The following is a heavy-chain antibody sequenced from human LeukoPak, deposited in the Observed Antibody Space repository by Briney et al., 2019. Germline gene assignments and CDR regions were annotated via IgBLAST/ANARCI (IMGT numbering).Heavy chain of an antibody. D-gene: IGHD1-26*01. CDR2: INPNSGGT. V-gene: IGHV1-2*02. Sequence: GASVTVSFTASGYTFTVYYMHWVRQAPGQGLEWMGWINPNSGGTNYAQKFQGRVTMTRDTSISTAYMELSRLRSDDTAVYYCARDLEWELHTFDYWGQGTLVTVSS. CDR1: GYTFTVYY. J-gene: IGHJ4*02. CDR3: ARDLEWELHTFDY.